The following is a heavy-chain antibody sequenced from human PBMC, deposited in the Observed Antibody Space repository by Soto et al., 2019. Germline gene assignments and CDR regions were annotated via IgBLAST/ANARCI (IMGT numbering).Heavy chain of an antibody. V-gene: IGHV3-30-3*01. D-gene: IGHD1-26*01. CDR3: AKWELPRFYGMDV. CDR1: GFTLSSYA. CDR2: ISYDGSNK. Sequence: GGSLRLSCAASGFTLSSYAMHWVRQAPGKGLEWVAVISYDGSNKYYADSVKGRFTISRDNSKNTLYLQMNSLRAEDTAVYYCAKWELPRFYGMDVWGQGTTVTVSS. J-gene: IGHJ6*02.